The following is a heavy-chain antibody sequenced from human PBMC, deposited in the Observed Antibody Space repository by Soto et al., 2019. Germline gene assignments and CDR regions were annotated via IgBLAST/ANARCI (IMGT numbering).Heavy chain of an antibody. J-gene: IGHJ4*02. CDR1: GGTFSSYT. D-gene: IGHD6-13*01. Sequence: QVQLVQSGAEVKKPGSSVKVSCKASGGTFSSYTISWVRQAPGQGLEWMGRIIPILDTANYAQKFQDRLTITADKSTSTVYMELSSLRSDDTAVYYCARGSSTYDYWGQGTLVTVSS. CDR3: ARGSSTYDY. V-gene: IGHV1-69*08. CDR2: IIPILDTA.